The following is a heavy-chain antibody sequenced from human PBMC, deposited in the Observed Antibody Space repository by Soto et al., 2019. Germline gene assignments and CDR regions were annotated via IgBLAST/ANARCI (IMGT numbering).Heavy chain of an antibody. D-gene: IGHD3-10*01. Sequence: SETLSVTCAVSGYSVSYAYWWGWIRQSPGKGLEWIGNVYNDGRTSYNPSLNSRGTVSMDKSKNQFSLELRSVTPADTTVYYCVRDDYICDEWSRCFDKLGRETLLTISS. CDR3: VRDDYICDEWSRCFDK. J-gene: IGHJ4*02. V-gene: IGHV4-38-2*02. CDR2: VYNDGRT. CDR1: GYSVSYAYW.